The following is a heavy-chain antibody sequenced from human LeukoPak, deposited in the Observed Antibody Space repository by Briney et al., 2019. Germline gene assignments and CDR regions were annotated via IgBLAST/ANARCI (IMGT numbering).Heavy chain of an antibody. CDR1: GGTFSSYA. J-gene: IGHJ4*02. D-gene: IGHD3-9*01. V-gene: IGHV1-69*05. Sequence: ASVKVSCKASGGTFSSYAISWVRQAPGQGLEWMGGIIPIFGTANYAQKFQGRVTITTDESTSTAYMELSSLRSEDTAVYYCARGGPLRYFDWSYFDYWGQGTLVTVSS. CDR2: IIPIFGTA. CDR3: ARGGPLRYFDWSYFDY.